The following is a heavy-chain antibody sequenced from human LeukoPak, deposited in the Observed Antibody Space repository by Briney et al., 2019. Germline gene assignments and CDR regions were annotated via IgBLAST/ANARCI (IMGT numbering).Heavy chain of an antibody. D-gene: IGHD4-11*01. J-gene: IGHJ4*02. CDR3: ARAQTTLLLDY. CDR2: ISAHNGNT. Sequence: ASVKVSCKASGYIFTSYGIIWVRQAPGQWLQWMGWISAHNGNTNYAQKLQGRVTMTTDTSTSTVYMELRSLRSDDTAVYYCARAQTTLLLDYWGPGTLVTVSS. CDR1: GYIFTSYG. V-gene: IGHV1-18*01.